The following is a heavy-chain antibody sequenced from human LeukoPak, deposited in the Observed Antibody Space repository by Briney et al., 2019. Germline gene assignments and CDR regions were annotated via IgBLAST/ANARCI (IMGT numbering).Heavy chain of an antibody. CDR2: IKQDGSEK. CDR3: ARGPTVKGVSTYFDY. CDR1: GFTFSSYW. J-gene: IGHJ4*02. Sequence: PGGSLRLSCAASGFTFSSYWMSWVRQAPGKGLEWVANIKQDGSEKYYVDSVKGRFTISRDNAKNPLYLQMNSLRAEDTAVYYCARGPTVKGVSTYFDYWGQGTLVTVSS. V-gene: IGHV3-7*01. D-gene: IGHD3-10*01.